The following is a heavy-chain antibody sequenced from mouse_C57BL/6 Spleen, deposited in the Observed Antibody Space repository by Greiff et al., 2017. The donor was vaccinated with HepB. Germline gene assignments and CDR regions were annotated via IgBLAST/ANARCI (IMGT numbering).Heavy chain of an antibody. CDR1: GYTFTSYW. CDR2: IYPGSGST. J-gene: IGHJ1*03. Sequence: QVQLQQPGAELVKPGASVKMSCKASGYTFTSYWITWVKQRPGQGLEWIGDIYPGSGSTNYNEKFKSKATLTVDTSSSTASMQLSSLTSEDSAVYYCARYGSSYGYFDVWGTGTTVTVSS. D-gene: IGHD1-1*01. CDR3: ARYGSSYGYFDV. V-gene: IGHV1-55*01.